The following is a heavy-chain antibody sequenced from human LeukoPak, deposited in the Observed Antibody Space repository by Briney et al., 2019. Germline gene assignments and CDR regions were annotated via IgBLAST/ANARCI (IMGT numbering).Heavy chain of an antibody. D-gene: IGHD5-18*01. J-gene: IGHJ4*02. Sequence: VASVKVSCKASGYTFTSYDINWVRQATGQGLEWMGWMNPNSGNTGYAQKFQGRVTITRNTSISTAYMELSSLRSEDTAVYYCARNLAGGYSYGYGGPGYWGQGTLVTVSS. CDR2: MNPNSGNT. CDR1: GYTFTSYD. CDR3: ARNLAGGYSYGYGGPGY. V-gene: IGHV1-8*03.